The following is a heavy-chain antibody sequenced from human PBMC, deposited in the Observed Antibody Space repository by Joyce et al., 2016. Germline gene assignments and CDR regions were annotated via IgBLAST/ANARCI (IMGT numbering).Heavy chain of an antibody. J-gene: IGHJ4*02. D-gene: IGHD1-26*01. CDR3: ARDVGRGLWDY. V-gene: IGHV3-48*02. CDR1: GFTFSNYG. Sequence: EVQLVESGGGLVQPGGSLRFSCAASGFTFSNYGRNWVRQAPGKGLEWVSHISSNSGSMYYTDSVMGRFTISRDNAKNSLFLQMNSLRDEDTAIYYCARDVGRGLWDYWGQGTLVTVSS. CDR2: ISSNSGSM.